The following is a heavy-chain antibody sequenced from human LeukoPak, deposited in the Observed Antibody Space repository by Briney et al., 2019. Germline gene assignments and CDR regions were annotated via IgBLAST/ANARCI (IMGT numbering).Heavy chain of an antibody. Sequence: KSSETLSLTCAVYGGSFSGYYWSWIRQPPGKGLEWIGEINHSGSTNYNPSLKSRVTISVDTSKNQFSLKLSSVTAADTAVYYCARPQDKIRDENQYNWFDPWGQGTLVTVSS. CDR1: GGSFSGYY. J-gene: IGHJ5*02. CDR3: ARPQDKIRDENQYNWFDP. V-gene: IGHV4-34*01. CDR2: INHSGST. D-gene: IGHD1-14*01.